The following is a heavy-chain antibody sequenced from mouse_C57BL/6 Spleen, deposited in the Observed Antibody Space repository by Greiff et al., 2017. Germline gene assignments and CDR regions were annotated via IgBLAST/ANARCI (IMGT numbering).Heavy chain of an antibody. Sequence: EVQLQQSGPELVKPGASVKISCKASGYSFTGYYMNWVKQSPEKSLEWIGEINPSTGGTTYNQKFKAKATLTVDKSSSTAYMQLKSLTSEDSAVYYGARDDGAYWGQGTLVTVSA. V-gene: IGHV1-42*01. CDR2: INPSTGGT. D-gene: IGHD2-12*01. J-gene: IGHJ3*01. CDR1: GYSFTGYY. CDR3: ARDDGAY.